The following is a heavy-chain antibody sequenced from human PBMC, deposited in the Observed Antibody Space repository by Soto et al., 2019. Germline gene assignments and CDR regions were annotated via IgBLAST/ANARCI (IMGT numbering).Heavy chain of an antibody. CDR3: ARVVGGYYYGMDV. D-gene: IGHD2-2*01. V-gene: IGHV4-4*02. J-gene: IGHJ6*02. CDR2: IYHSGST. CDR1: GGSISSSNG. Sequence: SETLSLTCSVSGGSISSSNGWSWVRQPPGKGLEWIGEIYHSGSTNYNPSLKSRVTISVDKSKNQFSLKLSSVTAADTAVYYCARVVGGYYYGMDVWGQGTTVTVSS.